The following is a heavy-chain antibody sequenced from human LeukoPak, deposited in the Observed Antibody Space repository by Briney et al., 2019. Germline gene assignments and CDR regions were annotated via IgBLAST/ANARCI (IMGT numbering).Heavy chain of an antibody. CDR2: IKRDGSET. CDR1: GYW. J-gene: IGHJ3*02. V-gene: IGHV3-7*01. Sequence: GGSLRLSCAASGYWMNWVRQAPGKGLEWVANIKRDGSETYYVDSVKGRFTISRDNAKNSLYLQMNSLRADDTAVYYCLGAFDIWGQGTMVTVSS. CDR3: LGAFDI. D-gene: IGHD3-10*01.